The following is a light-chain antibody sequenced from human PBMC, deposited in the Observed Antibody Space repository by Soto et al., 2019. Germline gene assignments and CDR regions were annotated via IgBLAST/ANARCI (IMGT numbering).Light chain of an antibody. J-gene: IGLJ3*02. V-gene: IGLV2-23*01. CDR2: EGS. Sequence: QSALTQPASGSGSPGQSITISCTGTSSGVGSSNLVSWYQQHPGKAPKLMIYEGSKRPSGVSDRFSGSKTGNTASLTISGLQAEDEGDYYCCSYAGSSTWVVGGGTKLTVL. CDR3: CSYAGSSTWV. CDR1: SSGVGSSNL.